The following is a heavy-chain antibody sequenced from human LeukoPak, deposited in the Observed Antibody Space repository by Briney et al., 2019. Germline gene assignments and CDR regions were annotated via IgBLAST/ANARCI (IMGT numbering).Heavy chain of an antibody. J-gene: IGHJ4*02. Sequence: GGSLRLSCAASGFTFSSYSMNWVRQAPGKGLEWVSYISSSSSTIYYADSVKGRFTISRDNAKNSLYLQMNSLRAEDTAVYYCARQLGYSYCKLDYWGQGTLVTVSS. CDR2: ISSSSSTI. V-gene: IGHV3-48*01. CDR3: ARQLGYSYCKLDY. CDR1: GFTFSSYS. D-gene: IGHD5-18*01.